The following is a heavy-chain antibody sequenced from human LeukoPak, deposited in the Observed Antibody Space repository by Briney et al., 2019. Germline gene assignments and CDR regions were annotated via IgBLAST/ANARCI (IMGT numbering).Heavy chain of an antibody. D-gene: IGHD4-23*01. CDR1: GLTFSNYW. CDR2: IKQDGSEK. V-gene: IGHV3-7*01. J-gene: IGHJ3*02. CDR3: ARDTLEYSNSPDALDI. Sequence: GGSLRLSCAASGLTFSNYWMTWVRQAPGKGLEWVANIKQDGSEKYYVDSVKGRFTISRDNAKNSLYLEMNSLRAEDTSIYYCARDTLEYSNSPDALDIWGQGTMVTVSS.